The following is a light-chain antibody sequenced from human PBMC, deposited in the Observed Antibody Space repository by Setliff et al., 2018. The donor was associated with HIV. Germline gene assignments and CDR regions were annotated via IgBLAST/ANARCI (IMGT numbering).Light chain of an antibody. J-gene: IGLJ2*01. Sequence: SALTQPPSASGCLGQSVTISCTGTRNDVGRYNFVSWYRQYPGKAPKLLIYEVNKRPSGVPDRFSGSKSGNTASLTVSGLQVEDEADYYCSSYGGSDNLAIFGGGTKVTVL. V-gene: IGLV2-8*01. CDR3: SSYGGSDNLAI. CDR1: RNDVGRYNF. CDR2: EVN.